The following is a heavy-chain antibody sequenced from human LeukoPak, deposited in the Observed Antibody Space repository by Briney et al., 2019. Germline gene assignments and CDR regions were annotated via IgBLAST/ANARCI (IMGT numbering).Heavy chain of an antibody. CDR2: IYHSGST. CDR1: GGSISSGGYY. V-gene: IGHV4-30-2*01. J-gene: IGHJ5*02. D-gene: IGHD5-24*01. Sequence: SETLSLTCAVSGGSISSGGYYWSWIRQPPGKGLEWIGYIYHSGSTYYNPSLKSGVTISVDRPKNQFSLKLSSVTAADTAVYYCARGERATIGTWGQGTLVTVSS. CDR3: ARGERATIGT.